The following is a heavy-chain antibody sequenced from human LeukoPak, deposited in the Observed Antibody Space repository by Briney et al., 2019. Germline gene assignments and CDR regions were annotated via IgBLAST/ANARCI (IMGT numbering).Heavy chain of an antibody. D-gene: IGHD6-19*01. Sequence: SETLSLTCAVYGGSFSGYYWSWIRQPPGKGLEWIGEINHSGSTNYNPSLKSRVNISVDTSKNQFSLKLSSVTAADTAVYYCARAVAGTFEDYWGQGTLVTASS. V-gene: IGHV4-34*01. CDR1: GGSFSGYY. J-gene: IGHJ4*02. CDR2: INHSGST. CDR3: ARAVAGTFEDY.